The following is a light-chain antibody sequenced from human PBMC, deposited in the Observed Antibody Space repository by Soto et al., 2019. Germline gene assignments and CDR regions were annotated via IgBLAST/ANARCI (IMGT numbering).Light chain of an antibody. V-gene: IGKV2-24*01. CDR3: MQATKYPPYT. J-gene: IGKJ2*01. CDR1: ESLVHTDGNTY. Sequence: DVVLTQTPLSSPVTLGQPASFSCRSSESLVHTDGNTYLNWLRQRPGQPPRLLIYNVAYRFSVVPHRFSGSGAGTDFTLKISRVEPEDVGTYYGMQATKYPPYTFGQGTTLEIE. CDR2: NVA.